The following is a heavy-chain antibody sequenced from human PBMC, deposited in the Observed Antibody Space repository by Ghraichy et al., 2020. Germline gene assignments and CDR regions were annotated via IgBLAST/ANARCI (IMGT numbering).Heavy chain of an antibody. CDR2: IYTSGST. CDR3: ARGGVAGTGGHFDY. CDR1: GGSISSYY. V-gene: IGHV4-4*07. D-gene: IGHD6-19*01. Sequence: SETLSLTCTVSGGSISSYYWSWIRQPAGKGLEWIGRIYTSGSTNYNPSLKSRVTMSVDTSKNQFSLKLSSVTAADTAVYYCARGGVAGTGGHFDYWGQGTLVTVSS. J-gene: IGHJ4*02.